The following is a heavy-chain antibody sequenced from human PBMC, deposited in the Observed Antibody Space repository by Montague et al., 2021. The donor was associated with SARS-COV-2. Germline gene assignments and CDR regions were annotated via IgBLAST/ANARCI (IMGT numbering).Heavy chain of an antibody. V-gene: IGHV4-4*02. CDR3: ARVHPLWFGELLLDYYYYYGMDV. Sequence: SETLSLTCAVSGGSISSSNWWSWVRQPPGKGLEWIGEIYHSGSTNYSPSLKSRVTISVDKSKNQFSLKLSSVTAADTAVYYCARVHPLWFGELLLDYYYYYGMDVWGQGTTVTVSS. D-gene: IGHD3-10*01. J-gene: IGHJ6*02. CDR1: GGSISSSNW. CDR2: IYHSGST.